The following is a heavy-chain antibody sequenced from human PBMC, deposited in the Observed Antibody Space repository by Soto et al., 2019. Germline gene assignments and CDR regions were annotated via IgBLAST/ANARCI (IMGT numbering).Heavy chain of an antibody. D-gene: IGHD3-22*01. CDR1: GFTFSSYS. J-gene: IGHJ4*02. Sequence: TGGSLRLSCAASGFTFSSYSMNWVRQAPGKGLEWVSSISSSSSYIYYADSVKGRFTISRDNAKNSLYLQMNSLRAEDTAVYYCARKEDYYDSSGYPDYWGQGTLVTVSS. CDR3: ARKEDYYDSSGYPDY. V-gene: IGHV3-21*01. CDR2: ISSSSSYI.